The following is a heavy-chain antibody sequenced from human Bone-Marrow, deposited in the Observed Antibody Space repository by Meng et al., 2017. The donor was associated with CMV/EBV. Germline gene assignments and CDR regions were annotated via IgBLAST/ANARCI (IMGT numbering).Heavy chain of an antibody. CDR3: ARGRADRPDY. CDR2: IHHSGSA. CDR1: GGSCSGYS. D-gene: IGHD1-14*01. J-gene: IGHJ4*02. V-gene: IGHV4-34*01. Sequence: SETLSLTCAVYGGSCSGYSWSWIRQPPGMGLEWIGEIHHSGSANYNPSLKSRVTISADTSKNQFSLRLTSVNAADTAVYYCARGRADRPDYWGQGTLVTVSS.